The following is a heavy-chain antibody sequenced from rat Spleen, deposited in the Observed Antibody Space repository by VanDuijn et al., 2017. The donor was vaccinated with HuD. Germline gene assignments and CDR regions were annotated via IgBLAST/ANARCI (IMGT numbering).Heavy chain of an antibody. CDR1: GFNFNDYW. V-gene: IGHV4-2*01. J-gene: IGHJ2*01. Sequence: EVNLVESGGGLVQPGRSLKLSCAASGFNFNDYWMGWVRQAPGKGLEWIGEINKDSRTIKYTPSLKDKFTISRDNAQNTLYLQMSRLGSDDKAIYYCVREDRGVDYWGQAVMVTVSS. CDR3: VREDRGVDY. CDR2: INKDSRTI.